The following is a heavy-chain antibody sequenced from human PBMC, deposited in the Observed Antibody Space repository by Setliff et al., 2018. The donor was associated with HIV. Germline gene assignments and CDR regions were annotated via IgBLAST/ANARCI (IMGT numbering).Heavy chain of an antibody. CDR2: IWDDGSDN. V-gene: IGHV3-33*01. CDR3: ARDRSSGYYYPDAFDI. D-gene: IGHD3-22*01. J-gene: IGHJ3*02. Sequence: GGSLRLSCAASGFSFSRYGMHWVRQAPGKGLEWVAVIWDDGSDNYYADSVKGRFTIFRDNSKNTLYLQMNSLRAEDTAVYYCARDRSSGYYYPDAFDIWGQGTMVTVSS. CDR1: GFSFSRYG.